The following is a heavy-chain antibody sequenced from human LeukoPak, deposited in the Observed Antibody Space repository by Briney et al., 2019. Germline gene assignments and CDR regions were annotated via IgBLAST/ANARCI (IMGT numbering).Heavy chain of an antibody. J-gene: IGHJ3*01. V-gene: IGHV3-21*01. CDR2: ISSSSGYI. Sequence: GGSLRLSCAASGFTFSNYPMNWVRQAPGKGLEWVSSISSSSGYIHYADSVKGRFTISRDHAKNSLYLQMSSLRAEDTAVYYCVKDLKVATIVWGQGTMVTVSS. CDR3: VKDLKVATIV. CDR1: GFTFSNYP. D-gene: IGHD5-12*01.